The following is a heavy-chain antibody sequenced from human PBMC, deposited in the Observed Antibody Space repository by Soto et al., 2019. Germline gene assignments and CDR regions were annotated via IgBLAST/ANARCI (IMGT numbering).Heavy chain of an antibody. J-gene: IGHJ4*02. CDR1: GFTFTSYY. Sequence: EASVKVSCKASGFTFTSYYMHWVRQAPGQGLEWMGILNPSGGTPSYTQKFQGRVTMTGDTSTSTVYMELSSLRSEDTAVYYCSRGRAANLDYWGQGTLVTVSS. V-gene: IGHV1-46*03. D-gene: IGHD2-15*01. CDR3: SRGRAANLDY. CDR2: LNPSGGTP.